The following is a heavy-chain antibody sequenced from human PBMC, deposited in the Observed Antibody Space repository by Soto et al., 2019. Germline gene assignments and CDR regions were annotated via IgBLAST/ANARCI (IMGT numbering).Heavy chain of an antibody. Sequence: ASVKVSCKASGFIFTGYYIHWVRQAPGQGLEWMGWIKSNDGDPKYAQKFQDRVTMTRDTSMNTVYMELSRLRSDDTAVYYCARDQRSYGEPPFDYWGQGTLVTSPQ. CDR2: IKSNDGDP. J-gene: IGHJ4*02. CDR1: GFIFTGYY. V-gene: IGHV1-2*02. CDR3: ARDQRSYGEPPFDY. D-gene: IGHD3-16*01.